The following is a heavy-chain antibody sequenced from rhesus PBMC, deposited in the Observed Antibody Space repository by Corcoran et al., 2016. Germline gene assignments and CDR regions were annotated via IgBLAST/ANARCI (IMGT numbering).Heavy chain of an antibody. J-gene: IGHJ4*01. CDR3: AMVGAAAARWTRFDY. CDR1: GGSIRGSW. CDR2: IGGSSGST. Sequence: QVQLQESGPGLVKPSETLSLTCAFSGGSIRGSWLGWLRPPPGKGLAWIGYIGGSSGSTYYNPSLKSRVTISTDTSKNQFSLKLSSVTAADTAVYYCAMVGAAAARWTRFDYWGQGVLVTVSS. D-gene: IGHD6-31*01. V-gene: IGHV4-165*01.